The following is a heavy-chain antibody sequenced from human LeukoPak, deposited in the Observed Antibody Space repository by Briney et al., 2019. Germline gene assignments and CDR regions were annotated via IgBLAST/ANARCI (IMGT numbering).Heavy chain of an antibody. J-gene: IGHJ2*01. CDR2: IYYGGSI. D-gene: IGHD5-24*01. CDR3: ARGPPTNTLRYFDL. CDR1: GGSIDSYY. Sequence: SETLSLTCTVSGGSIDSYYWNWIRQPPGKGLEWIGYIYYGGSINYNPSLKSRVTISIDTSMNHFSLKLISVTAADTAVYYCARGPPTNTLRYFDLWGRGTLVTVSS. V-gene: IGHV4-59*01.